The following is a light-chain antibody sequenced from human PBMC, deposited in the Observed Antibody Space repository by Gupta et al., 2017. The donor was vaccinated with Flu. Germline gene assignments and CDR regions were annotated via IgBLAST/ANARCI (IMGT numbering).Light chain of an antibody. CDR2: EVT. CDR3: SAHAGRGTWV. Sequence: SAPTQPRSVSGSPGQSVTISCTGTTNDVGSANRVPWYAQRPGKAHELILYEVTKRPAGVPDRFSGSKSGNTASLTISGLQAEDEDDYYCSAHAGRGTWVFGTGTTVTVL. V-gene: IGLV2-11*01. J-gene: IGLJ1*01. CDR1: TNDVGSANR.